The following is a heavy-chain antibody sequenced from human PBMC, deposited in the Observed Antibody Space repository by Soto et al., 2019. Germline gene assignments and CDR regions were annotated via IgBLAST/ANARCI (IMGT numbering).Heavy chain of an antibody. Sequence: ASVKVSCKASGYTFTSYGISWVRQAPGQGLEWMGWISAYNGNTNYAQKLQGRVTMTTDTSTSTAYMELRSLRSDDTAVYYCARHQLNWNYFHYYGMDVWGQGTTVTVSS. CDR2: ISAYNGNT. D-gene: IGHD1-1*01. V-gene: IGHV1-18*01. CDR1: GYTFTSYG. CDR3: ARHQLNWNYFHYYGMDV. J-gene: IGHJ6*02.